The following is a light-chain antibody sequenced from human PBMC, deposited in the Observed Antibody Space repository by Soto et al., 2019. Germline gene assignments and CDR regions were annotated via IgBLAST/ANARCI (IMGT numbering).Light chain of an antibody. Sequence: QSALTQPASVSGSPGQSITISCTGTSSDVGNYNLVSWYQQHPGKAPKLMIYEGSKRPSGVSNRFSGSKSGNTASLTISGLQAEDEADYYCSSYVGSSTLVFGGGTKVTVL. CDR1: SSDVGNYNL. V-gene: IGLV2-23*01. CDR3: SSYVGSSTLV. CDR2: EGS. J-gene: IGLJ2*01.